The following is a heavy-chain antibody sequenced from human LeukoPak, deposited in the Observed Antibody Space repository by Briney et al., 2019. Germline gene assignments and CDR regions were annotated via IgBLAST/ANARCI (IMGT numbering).Heavy chain of an antibody. CDR2: IRYDGSNK. J-gene: IGHJ4*02. V-gene: IGHV3-30*02. CDR3: AAYTIFGVVSDY. CDR1: GFTFSSYG. Sequence: GGSLRLSCAASGFTFSSYGMHWVRQAPGKGLEWVAFIRYDGSNKYYADSVKGRFTISRDNSKNTLYLQMNSLRAEDTAVYYCAAYTIFGVVSDYWGQGTLVTVSS. D-gene: IGHD3-3*01.